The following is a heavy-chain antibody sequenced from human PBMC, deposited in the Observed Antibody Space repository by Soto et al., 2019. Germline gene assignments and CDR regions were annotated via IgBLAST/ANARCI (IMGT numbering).Heavy chain of an antibody. D-gene: IGHD6-13*01. V-gene: IGHV3-13*01. CDR3: ARGQSVSSLPPAVSSDFDY. CDR1: GFTFSSYD. J-gene: IGHJ4*02. CDR2: IGTAGDT. Sequence: GGSLRLSCAASGFTFSSYDMHWVRQATGKGLEWVSAIGTAGDTYYPGSVKGRFTISRENAKNSLYLQMNSLRAGDTAVYYCARGQSVSSLPPAVSSDFDYWGQGTLVTVSS.